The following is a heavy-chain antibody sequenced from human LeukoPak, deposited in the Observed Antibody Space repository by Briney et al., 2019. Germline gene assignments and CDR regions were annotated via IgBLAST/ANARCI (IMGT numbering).Heavy chain of an antibody. CDR2: IYYSGST. Sequence: SEILSLTCIVSGGSIRSGGYYWNWIRQYPGKGLEWIGYIYYSGSTYYNPSLKSRVTISVDTSKNQFSLNLYSVTAADTAVYYCARDGGGYGVHADYFQDWGQGTVVTVSS. CDR1: GGSIRSGGYY. CDR3: ARDGGGYGVHADYFQD. D-gene: IGHD3-16*01. V-gene: IGHV4-31*03. J-gene: IGHJ1*01.